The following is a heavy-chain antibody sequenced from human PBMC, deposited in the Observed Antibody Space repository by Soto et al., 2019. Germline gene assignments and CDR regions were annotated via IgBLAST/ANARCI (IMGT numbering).Heavy chain of an antibody. V-gene: IGHV1-3*01. CDR1: GYTFTSYA. Sequence: ASVKVSCKASGYTFTSYAMHWVRQAPGQRLEWMGWINAGNGNTKYSQKFQGRVTITRDTSTSTAYMELRSLRSDDTAVYYCARVSPWYIRQLVRWFYPWGKGTLVTVAS. CDR3: ARVSPWYIRQLVRWFYP. CDR2: INAGNGNT. J-gene: IGHJ5*02. D-gene: IGHD6-6*01.